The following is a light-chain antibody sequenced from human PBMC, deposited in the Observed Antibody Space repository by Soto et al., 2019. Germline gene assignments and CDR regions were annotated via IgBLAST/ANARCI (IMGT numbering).Light chain of an antibody. CDR3: SSYSSTYIDFA. Sequence: QSALAQPASVSGSPGQSITISCTGASTDVGDYDLVSWYQQHPGKAPKLTIYEVFKRPSGISDRFSGSKSGNTASLTISGLQPEDEADYYCSSYSSTYIDFAFGTGTKVTVL. V-gene: IGLV2-14*01. J-gene: IGLJ1*01. CDR2: EVF. CDR1: STDVGDYDL.